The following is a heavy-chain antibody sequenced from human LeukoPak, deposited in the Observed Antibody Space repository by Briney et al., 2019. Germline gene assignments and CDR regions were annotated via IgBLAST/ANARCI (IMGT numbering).Heavy chain of an antibody. CDR1: GFSVSSYG. V-gene: IGHV3-23*01. CDR3: AQGYSSGWFPN. Sequence: PGGSLRLSCAVSGFSVSSYGMSWVRQAPGKGLEWISVINLNGDTKYYADSVKGRFTISRDHSENTLYLHMNGLRTEDTAVYYCAQGYSSGWFPNWGQGSLVSVSS. D-gene: IGHD6-19*01. J-gene: IGHJ4*02. CDR2: INLNGDTK.